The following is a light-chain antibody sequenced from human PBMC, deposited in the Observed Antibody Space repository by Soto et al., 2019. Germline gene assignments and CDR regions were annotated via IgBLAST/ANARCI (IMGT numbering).Light chain of an antibody. CDR2: GAS. J-gene: IGKJ1*01. V-gene: IGKV3D-7*01. Sequence: IVLTQSPATLSLSPCETTTLSCRASQSISSSYLSWYQEKPGQAPRLLIYGASIRATGIPARFSGSGAGTAFTLTISSLQPEDFAVYYCHQDSNLPWTFGQGTKVDIK. CDR1: QSISSSY. CDR3: HQDSNLPWT.